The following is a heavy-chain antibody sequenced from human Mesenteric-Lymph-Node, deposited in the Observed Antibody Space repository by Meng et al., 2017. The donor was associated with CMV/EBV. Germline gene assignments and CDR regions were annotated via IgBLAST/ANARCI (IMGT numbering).Heavy chain of an antibody. D-gene: IGHD4-17*01. CDR1: GITFGGYY. CDR3: VKLYGDYLNWYFDL. CDR2: SSSTMSYT. J-gene: IGHJ2*01. Sequence: SGITFGGYYMSWIRQAPGKGLEWVAYSSSTMSYTNYADSVKGRFTISRDSSENTLSLQMNSLRAGDTAIYYCVKLYGDYLNWYFDLWGRGTLVTVSS. V-gene: IGHV3-11*03.